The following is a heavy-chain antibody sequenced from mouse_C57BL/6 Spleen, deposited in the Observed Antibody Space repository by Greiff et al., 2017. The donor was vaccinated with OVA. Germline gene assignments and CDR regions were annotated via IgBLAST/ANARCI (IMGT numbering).Heavy chain of an antibody. CDR1: GYTFTSYW. J-gene: IGHJ2*01. V-gene: IGHV1-7*01. Sequence: QVQLKQSGAELAKPGASVKLSCKASGYTFTSYWMHWVKQRPGQGLEWIGYINPSSGYTKYNQKFKDKATSTADKSSSTAYMQLSSLTYEDSAVYYCARGKDYDYDGVYYFDYWGQGTTLTVSS. CDR2: INPSSGYT. D-gene: IGHD2-4*01. CDR3: ARGKDYDYDGVYYFDY.